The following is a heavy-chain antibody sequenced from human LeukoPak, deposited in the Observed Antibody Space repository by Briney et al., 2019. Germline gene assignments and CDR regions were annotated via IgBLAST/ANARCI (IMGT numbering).Heavy chain of an antibody. D-gene: IGHD5-18*01. CDR3: ARGDFYSYGKPFDS. Sequence: NPSEKLSLTCTVSGYSISSGYYWGWFRQHPGKGLQWIASIVQRGSTYYNPSLKSRVTISVDTSKNQFALRLTSLTAADTAVYYCARGDFYSYGKPFDSLGQVTLVALSS. CDR1: GYSISSGYY. J-gene: IGHJ4*02. V-gene: IGHV4-38-2*02. CDR2: IVQRGST.